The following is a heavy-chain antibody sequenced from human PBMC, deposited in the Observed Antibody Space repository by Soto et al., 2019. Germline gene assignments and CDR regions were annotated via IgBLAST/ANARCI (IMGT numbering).Heavy chain of an antibody. D-gene: IGHD2-8*02. V-gene: IGHV4-34*01. J-gene: IGHJ4*02. CDR2: INHSGST. CDR1: GGSFSGYY. CDR3: ARDKITGVFDY. Sequence: QVQLQQWGAGLLKPSETLSLTCAVYGGSFSGYYWTWIRQPPGTGLEWIGEINHSGSTNYNPSLNSRVTISVDTSKNQSSLKLTSVTAADTAGYYCARDKITGVFDYWGQGTLVTVSS.